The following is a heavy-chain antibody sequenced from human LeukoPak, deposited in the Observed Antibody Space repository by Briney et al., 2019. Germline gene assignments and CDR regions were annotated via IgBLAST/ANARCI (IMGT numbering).Heavy chain of an antibody. J-gene: IGHJ4*02. CDR3: AREDYDSSGSFDY. CDR2: IYYNGRT. CDR1: GGSISSYY. Sequence: PSETLSLTCTVSGGSISSYYWSWIRQPPGKGLEWIGYIYYNGRTNYNPSLKSRVTISVDTSNNQFSLKLSSVTAADTAVYYCAREDYDSSGSFDYWGQGTLVTVSS. D-gene: IGHD3-22*01. V-gene: IGHV4-59*01.